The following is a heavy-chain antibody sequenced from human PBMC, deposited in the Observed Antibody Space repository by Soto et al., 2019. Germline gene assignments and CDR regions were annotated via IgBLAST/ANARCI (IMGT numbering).Heavy chain of an antibody. D-gene: IGHD3-16*01. CDR3: VRGGEDITSPYGMDV. CDR2: VSTGTTYQ. CDR1: GFSFSAYT. J-gene: IGHJ6*02. Sequence: EGRLVESGGGLVKPGGSLRLSCAASGFSFSAYTIILVRQAPGKGLQWVSSVSTGTTYQEYADSVKGRFTISRDDANHLVFIQMESLGPEATAFYYCVRGGEDITSPYGMDVWGQGTTVTVSS. V-gene: IGHV3-21*01.